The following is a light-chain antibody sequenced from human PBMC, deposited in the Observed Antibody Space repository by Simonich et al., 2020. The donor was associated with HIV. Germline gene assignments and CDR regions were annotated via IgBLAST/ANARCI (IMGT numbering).Light chain of an antibody. J-gene: IGKJ1*01. CDR1: QRISSSF. CDR3: QQYSSSVWT. Sequence: EIVLTQSPGTLSLSPGERATRSCRASQRISSSFLAWYQQKPGLAPRLLIYDASTRATGIPDRFSGSGSGTDYTLTISSLEPEDFAVYYCQQYSSSVWTFGQGTKVEIK. CDR2: DAS. V-gene: IGKV3D-20*01.